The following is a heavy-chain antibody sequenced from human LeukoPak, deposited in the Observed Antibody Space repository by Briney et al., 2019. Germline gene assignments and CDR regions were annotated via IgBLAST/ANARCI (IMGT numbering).Heavy chain of an antibody. CDR1: GFPFKNHG. J-gene: IGHJ4*02. CDR2: ASTDEISQ. V-gene: IGHV3-30*03. Sequence: GGSLRLSCVFSGFPFKNHGMHWVRQAPGKGLEWLAVASTDEISQTYADSVKGRFIISRDTSRNTLNLQMNNLTPEDTAVYYCARSGKMATITWGVLDYWGQGTLVTVSS. D-gene: IGHD5-24*01. CDR3: ARSGKMATITWGVLDY.